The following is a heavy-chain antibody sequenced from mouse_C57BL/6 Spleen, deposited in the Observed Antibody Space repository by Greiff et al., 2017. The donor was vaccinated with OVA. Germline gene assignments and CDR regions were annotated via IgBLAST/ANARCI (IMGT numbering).Heavy chain of an antibody. CDR3: ARCPFYGYNYAMDY. CDR2: IDPSDSET. CDR1: GYTFTSYW. Sequence: QVQLQQPGAELVRPGSSVKLSCKASGYTFTSYWMHWVKQRPIQGLEWIGNIDPSDSETHYNQKFKDKATLTVDKSSSTAYMQLSSLTSEDSAVYYCARCPFYGYNYAMDYWGQGTSVTVSS. D-gene: IGHD2-9*01. V-gene: IGHV1-52*01. J-gene: IGHJ4*01.